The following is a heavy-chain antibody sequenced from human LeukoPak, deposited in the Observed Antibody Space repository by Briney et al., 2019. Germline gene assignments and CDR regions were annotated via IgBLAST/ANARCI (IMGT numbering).Heavy chain of an antibody. J-gene: IGHJ4*02. CDR3: ARDLDQYSGRYGGFGHDF. D-gene: IGHD1-26*01. V-gene: IGHV1-18*01. CDR2: ISAYNGNT. CDR1: GYTFTSYG. Sequence: ASVKVSCKASGYTFTSYGINWVRQAPGQGLEWMGWISAYNGNTNYAQKLQGRVTMTTGTSTSTAYMGLRSLRSDDTAVYYCARDLDQYSGRYGGFGHDFWGQGTLVTVSS.